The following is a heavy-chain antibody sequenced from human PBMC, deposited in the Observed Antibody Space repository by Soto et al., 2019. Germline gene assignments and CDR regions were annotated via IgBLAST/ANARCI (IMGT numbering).Heavy chain of an antibody. J-gene: IGHJ6*02. CDR3: ARLHSHGTYGMDV. CDR2: IIPIFGTA. D-gene: IGHD5-18*01. Sequence: ASVKVSCKASGGSFTYTLSWVRQAPGQGLEWMGGIIPIFGTANYAQKFQGRVTITADESTKTAYMELSTLRSEDTAVYYCARLHSHGTYGMDVWGQGTTGTVS. V-gene: IGHV1-69*13. CDR1: GGSFTYT.